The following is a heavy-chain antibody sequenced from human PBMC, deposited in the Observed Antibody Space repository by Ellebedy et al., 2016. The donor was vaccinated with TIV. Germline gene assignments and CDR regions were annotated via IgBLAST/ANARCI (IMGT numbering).Heavy chain of an antibody. CDR1: GFTFSGYW. CDR3: ARAGGRHSTGSGFY. D-gene: IGHD2-2*01. J-gene: IGHJ4*02. Sequence: PGGSLRLSCAASGFTFSGYWMSWVRQAPGKGLEWVANIKEDGSEAYYVDSVKGRFTISRDTAKNSLYLQMSNLRAEDTAVFYCARAGGRHSTGSGFYWGQGTRVTVST. V-gene: IGHV3-7*03. CDR2: IKEDGSEA.